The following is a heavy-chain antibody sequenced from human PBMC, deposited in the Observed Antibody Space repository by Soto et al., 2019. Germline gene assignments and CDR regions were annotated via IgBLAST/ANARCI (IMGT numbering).Heavy chain of an antibody. Sequence: EVRLLESGGGLVKPGGSLRLSCATSGLTFSNYAMSWVRQAPGGGLGRVPSMSGSSSTTYYADSVRGRFTISRDRSKNTLYLQMSSLRAEDTALYYCAKNQERELPRVIDFWGQGTLVTVSS. V-gene: IGHV3-23*01. D-gene: IGHD1-7*01. CDR3: AKNQERELPRVIDF. J-gene: IGHJ4*02. CDR1: GLTFSNYA. CDR2: MSGSSSTT.